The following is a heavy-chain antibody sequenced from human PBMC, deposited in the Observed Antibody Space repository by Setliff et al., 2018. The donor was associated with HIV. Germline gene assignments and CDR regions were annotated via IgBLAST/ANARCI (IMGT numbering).Heavy chain of an antibody. D-gene: IGHD1-26*01. V-gene: IGHV3-23*01. CDR2: IGGSTGST. Sequence: GGSLRLSCAASGFAFDNYCMTWVRQAPGKWLEWVSAIGGSTGSTYYADSVKGRFTISTDNSKNTLYLQMNSLRAEDTAVYYCAKPLTQWGVSPYHYAVDVWGQGTTVTVSS. CDR1: GFAFDNYC. J-gene: IGHJ6*02. CDR3: AKPLTQWGVSPYHYAVDV.